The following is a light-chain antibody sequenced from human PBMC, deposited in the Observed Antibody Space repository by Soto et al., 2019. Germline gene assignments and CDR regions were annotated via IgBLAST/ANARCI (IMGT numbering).Light chain of an antibody. CDR2: EVR. Sequence: SALTQPASVSGSPGQSITISCAGTMRDVGAYNLVSWYQQHPGRVPQLIIYEVRNRPSGISFRFSGSKSGNTASLTISGLQAEDEADYYFSSFTSKSTLIFGGGTKLTVL. CDR3: SSFTSKSTLI. J-gene: IGLJ2*01. V-gene: IGLV2-14*01. CDR1: MRDVGAYNL.